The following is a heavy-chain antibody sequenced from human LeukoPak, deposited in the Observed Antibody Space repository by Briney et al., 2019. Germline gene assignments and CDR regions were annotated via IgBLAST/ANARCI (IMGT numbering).Heavy chain of an antibody. CDR1: GFTFSSFW. CDR2: IDQDGSVR. J-gene: IGHJ4*02. V-gene: IGHV3-7*01. D-gene: IGHD6-13*01. CDR3: ARDPGSSSFDY. Sequence: GRSLRLSCAASGFTFSSFWMSWVRQAPGKGLEFVANIDQDGSVRNYVDSVKGRFIISRDNAKNSLYLQMDSLRAEDTAVYFCARDPGSSSFDYWGLGTPVTVSS.